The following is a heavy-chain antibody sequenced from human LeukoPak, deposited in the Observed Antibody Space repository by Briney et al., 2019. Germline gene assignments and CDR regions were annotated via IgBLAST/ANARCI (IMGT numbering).Heavy chain of an antibody. CDR3: ARGDRGDPSRFEY. CDR1: GGSISTYY. J-gene: IGHJ4*02. Sequence: PSETLSLTCTVSGGSISTYYWSWVRQPPGKGLEGIGYIYYSGSTNYNPSLKSRVTISVDTSKDQFSLKLSSVTAADTAVYYCARGDRGDPSRFEYWGQGTLVTVSS. CDR2: IYYSGST. V-gene: IGHV4-59*01. D-gene: IGHD4-17*01.